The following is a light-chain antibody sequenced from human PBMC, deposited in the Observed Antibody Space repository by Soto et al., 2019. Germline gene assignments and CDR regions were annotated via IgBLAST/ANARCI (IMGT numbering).Light chain of an antibody. CDR2: GAS. V-gene: IGKV3-20*01. CDR3: QQYGSSPIT. Sequence: EIVLTQSPDTLSLSPVERATLSFRASQGLSGSYLAWYQQKPGQAPRLLIYGASSRATGIPDRFSGSGSGTDFTLNISRLEPEDFAVYYCQQYGSSPITFGQGTRLEIK. J-gene: IGKJ5*01. CDR1: QGLSGSY.